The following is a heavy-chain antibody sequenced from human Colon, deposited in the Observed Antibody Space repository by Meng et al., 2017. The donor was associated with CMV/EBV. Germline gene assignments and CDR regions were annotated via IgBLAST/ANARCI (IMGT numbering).Heavy chain of an antibody. CDR1: GFTFSVFA. D-gene: IGHD1-1*01. Sequence: GGSLRLSCAASGFTFSVFAMHWVRQAPGKGLEWVSAISGAGTTLYADSVKGRFTISRDNSKNTLYLQMNSLRAEDTATYYCAKDLGTPSELEPFDYWGQGTLVTVSS. CDR3: AKDLGTPSELEPFDY. J-gene: IGHJ4*02. V-gene: IGHV3-23*01. CDR2: ISGAGTT.